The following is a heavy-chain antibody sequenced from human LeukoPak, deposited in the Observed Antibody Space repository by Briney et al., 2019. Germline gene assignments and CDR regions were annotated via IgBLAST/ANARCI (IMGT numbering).Heavy chain of an antibody. CDR2: IWYGGSNK. J-gene: IGHJ3*02. D-gene: IGHD4-23*01. Sequence: GGSLRLSCAASGFTFSSYWMHWVRQAPGKGLEWVAVIWYGGSNKYYADSVKGRFTISRDNSKNTLYLQMNSLRAEDTAVYYCATQGGSGGNYAFDIWGQGTMVTVSS. CDR3: ATQGGSGGNYAFDI. V-gene: IGHV3-33*08. CDR1: GFTFSSYW.